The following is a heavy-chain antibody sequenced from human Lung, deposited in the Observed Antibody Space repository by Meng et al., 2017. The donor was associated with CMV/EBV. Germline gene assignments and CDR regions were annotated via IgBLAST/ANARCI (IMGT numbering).Heavy chain of an antibody. CDR1: GYTFGSYG. CDR3: ASGTPGRSYCDY. CDR2: FVNYVDT. V-gene: IGHV1-18*01. Sequence: QVPLRQSGPAVKKPGASGMVSCKASGYTFGSYGICWVRQAPGQGLEWMGWFVNYVDTYPAPKFQGRVTMTTDTHTNTAFMELRSLTSDDTAVYYCASGTPGRSYCDYWGQGTLVTVSS. D-gene: IGHD2-15*01. J-gene: IGHJ4*02.